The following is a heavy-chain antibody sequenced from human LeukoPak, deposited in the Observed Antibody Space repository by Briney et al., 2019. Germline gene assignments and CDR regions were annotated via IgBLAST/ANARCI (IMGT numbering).Heavy chain of an antibody. CDR2: INHSGST. J-gene: IGHJ6*02. Sequence: KASETLSLTCAVYGGSFSGYYWSWIRQPPGKGLEWIGEINHSGSTNYNPSLKSRVTISVDTSKNQSSLKLSSVTAADTAVYYCARASDIVVVPAANYGMDVWGQGTTVTVSS. CDR3: ARASDIVVVPAANYGMDV. D-gene: IGHD2-2*01. CDR1: GGSFSGYY. V-gene: IGHV4-34*01.